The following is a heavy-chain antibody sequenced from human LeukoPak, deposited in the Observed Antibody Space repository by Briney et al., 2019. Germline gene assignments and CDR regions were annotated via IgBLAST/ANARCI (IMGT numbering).Heavy chain of an antibody. Sequence: SETLSLTCTVSGGSISSSSYYWGWIRQPPGKVLDWIGSIYYSGNTYYNPSLMTRVTISVDTSTNKFSLKLRPVTAAETAVDYCESPVSAYRSSTTCRDYWGQGTLVTVSS. J-gene: IGHJ4*02. D-gene: IGHD2-2*01. CDR3: ESPVSAYRSSTTCRDY. V-gene: IGHV4-39*01. CDR2: IYYSGNT. CDR1: GGSISSSSYY.